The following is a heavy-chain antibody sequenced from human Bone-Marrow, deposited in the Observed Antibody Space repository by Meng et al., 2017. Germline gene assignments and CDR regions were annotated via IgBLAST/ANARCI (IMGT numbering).Heavy chain of an antibody. D-gene: IGHD3-16*01. CDR2: IYSGGST. CDR3: ARDLGGGFNYYYGMDV. V-gene: IGHV3-66*02. J-gene: IGHJ6*02. CDR1: GFTVSSNY. Sequence: GESLKISCAASGFTVSSNYMSWVRQAPGKGLEWVSAIYSGGSTYYADSVKGRFTISRDNSKNTLYLQMNSLRAEDTAVYYCARDLGGGFNYYYGMDVWGQGTTVTVSS.